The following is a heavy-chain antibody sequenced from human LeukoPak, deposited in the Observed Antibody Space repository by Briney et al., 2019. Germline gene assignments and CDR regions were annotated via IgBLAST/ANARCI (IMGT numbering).Heavy chain of an antibody. V-gene: IGHV3-48*02. CDR3: AVSDSK. Sequence: PGGSLRLSCAASGFTFSSYSMNWVRQTPVRGLEWLSYISSSGSTIYYADSVKGRFTISRDNAKNSLYLQVNSLRDEDTAVYYCAVSDSKWGQGTLVTVSS. J-gene: IGHJ4*02. CDR1: GFTFSSYS. D-gene: IGHD3-22*01. CDR2: ISSSGSTI.